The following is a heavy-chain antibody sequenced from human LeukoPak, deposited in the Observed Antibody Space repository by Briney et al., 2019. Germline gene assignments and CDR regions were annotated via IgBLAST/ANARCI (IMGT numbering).Heavy chain of an antibody. CDR1: GGSISSGGYS. CDR2: IYHSGST. D-gene: IGHD4-17*01. CDR3: ASMTTVTGVDY. J-gene: IGHJ4*02. Sequence: TSETLSLTRAVSGGSISSGGYSWSWIRQPPGKGLEWIGYIYHSGSTYYNPSLKSRVTISVDRSKNQFSLKLSSVTAADTAVYYCASMTTVTGVDYWGQGTLVTVSS. V-gene: IGHV4-30-2*01.